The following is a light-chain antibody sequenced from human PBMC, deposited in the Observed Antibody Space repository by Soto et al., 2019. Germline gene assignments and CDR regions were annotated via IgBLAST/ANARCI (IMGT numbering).Light chain of an antibody. J-gene: IGKJ1*01. CDR1: QGISSY. CDR2: AAS. Sequence: AIRMTQSPSSLSASTGDRVTITCRASQGISSYLAWYQQKPGKAPKLLIYAASTLQSGVPSRFSGSGSGTDFTLTISCLQSEDFATYYCQQYYSGGWTFGQGTKVEIK. CDR3: QQYYSGGWT. V-gene: IGKV1-8*01.